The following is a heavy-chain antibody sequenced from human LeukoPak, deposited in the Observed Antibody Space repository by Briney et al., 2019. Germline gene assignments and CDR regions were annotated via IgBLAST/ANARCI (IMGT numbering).Heavy chain of an antibody. J-gene: IGHJ6*02. CDR2: INPNSGGT. CDR1: GYTFTGYY. D-gene: IGHD5-12*01. V-gene: IGHV1-2*02. Sequence: GSVKVPCKASGYTFTGYYMHWVRQAPGQGLEWMGWINPNSGGTNYAQKFQGRVTMTRDTSISTAYMELSRLRSDDTAVYYCARDIPPTILDKNYYYYGMDVWGQGTTVTVSS. CDR3: ARDIPPTILDKNYYYYGMDV.